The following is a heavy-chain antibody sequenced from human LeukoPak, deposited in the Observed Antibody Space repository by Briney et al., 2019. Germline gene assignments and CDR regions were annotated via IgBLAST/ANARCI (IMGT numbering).Heavy chain of an antibody. CDR1: GFTFSSYE. V-gene: IGHV3-48*03. J-gene: IGHJ4*02. CDR3: ARGYRYGQLYHFDY. D-gene: IGHD5-18*01. CDR2: ISSSGSTT. Sequence: PGGSLRLSCAASGFTFSSYEMNWVRQAPGKGLEWVSYISSSGSTTYYADSVKGRFTISRDSATNSLYLQMNSLRAEDTAVYYCARGYRYGQLYHFDYWGQGTLVTVSS.